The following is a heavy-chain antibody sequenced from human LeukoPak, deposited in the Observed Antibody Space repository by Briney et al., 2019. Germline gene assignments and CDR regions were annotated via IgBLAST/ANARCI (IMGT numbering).Heavy chain of an antibody. J-gene: IGHJ4*02. CDR1: GFTFSSYA. V-gene: IGHV3-23*01. Sequence: SGGSLRLSCAASGFTFSSYAMSWVRQAPGKGLEWVSAISGSGGTTYYADSVKGRFTISRDNSKNTLYLQMNSLRAEDTAVYYCARGNYDILTGLDYWGQGTLVTVSS. CDR2: ISGSGGTT. D-gene: IGHD3-9*01. CDR3: ARGNYDILTGLDY.